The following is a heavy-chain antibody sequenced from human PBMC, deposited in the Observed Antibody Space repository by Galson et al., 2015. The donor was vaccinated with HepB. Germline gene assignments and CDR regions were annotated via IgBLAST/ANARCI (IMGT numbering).Heavy chain of an antibody. V-gene: IGHV3-30*04. J-gene: IGHJ3*02. Sequence: SLRLSCAASGFTFSSYAMHWVRQAPGKGLEWVAVISYDGSNKYYADSVKGRFTISRDNSKNTLYLQMNSLRAEDTAVYYCARGGIAVATYAFDIWGQGTMVTVSS. CDR2: ISYDGSNK. D-gene: IGHD6-19*01. CDR1: GFTFSSYA. CDR3: ARGGIAVATYAFDI.